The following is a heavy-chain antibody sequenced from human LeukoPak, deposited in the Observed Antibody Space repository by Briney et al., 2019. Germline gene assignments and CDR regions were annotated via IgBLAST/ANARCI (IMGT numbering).Heavy chain of an antibody. CDR3: ARGVKGLRGAFDI. Sequence: SETLSLTCTVSGGSISSGDYYWSWIRQHPGKGLEWIGYIYYSGSTYSNPSLKSRLTMSVDISKNQFSLKLSSVTAADTAVYYCARGVKGLRGAFDIWGQGTMVTVSS. V-gene: IGHV4-31*03. CDR1: GGSISSGDYY. D-gene: IGHD3-10*01. CDR2: IYYSGST. J-gene: IGHJ3*02.